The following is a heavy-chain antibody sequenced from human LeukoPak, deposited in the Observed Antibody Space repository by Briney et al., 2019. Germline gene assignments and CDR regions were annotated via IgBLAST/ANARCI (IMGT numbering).Heavy chain of an antibody. CDR1: GGSISSYY. CDR3: VGYKRIPLDY. J-gene: IGHJ4*02. Sequence: SETLSLTCTVSGGSISSYYWSWIRQPPGKGLEWIGYIYYSGSTNYSPSLKSRVTVSVDTSKNQFSLRLSSVTAADTAVYYCVGYKRIPLDYWGQGTLVTVSS. CDR2: IYYSGST. D-gene: IGHD5-24*01. V-gene: IGHV4-59*01.